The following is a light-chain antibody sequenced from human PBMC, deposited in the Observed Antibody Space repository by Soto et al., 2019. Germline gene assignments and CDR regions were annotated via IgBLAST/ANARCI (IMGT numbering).Light chain of an antibody. J-gene: IGKJ2*03. CDR2: AAS. Sequence: EIVMTQSPATLSVSPGERATLSCRASQRISSNLAWYQHKTGQAPRLLIYAASTRATGIPARFSGSGSETEFTLTISSLQSEDFAVYYCQHRWNWAYGFGQGTKLEI. V-gene: IGKV3-15*01. CDR1: QRISSN. CDR3: QHRWNWAYG.